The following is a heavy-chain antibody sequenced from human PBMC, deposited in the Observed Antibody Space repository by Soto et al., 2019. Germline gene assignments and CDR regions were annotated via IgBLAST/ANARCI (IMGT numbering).Heavy chain of an antibody. V-gene: IGHV3-30*18. CDR1: GFTFSRYG. J-gene: IGHJ5*02. CDR2: ISYDGSDK. CDR3: AKDFADLAMAGAVPFWFDP. Sequence: QVQLVESGGGVVQPGRSLRLSCAASGFTFSRYGLHWVRQAPGKGLEWVAIISYDGSDKYFADSVKGRFTISRDNSKNTEDLHMNSMRTEGTDVYYCAKDFADLAMAGAVPFWFDPWGQGTLVTVSS. D-gene: IGHD6-19*01.